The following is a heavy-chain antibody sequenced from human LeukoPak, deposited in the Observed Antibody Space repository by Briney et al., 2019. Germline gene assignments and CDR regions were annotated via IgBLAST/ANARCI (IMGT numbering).Heavy chain of an antibody. J-gene: IGHJ4*02. CDR3: AKGDLIAAAY. CDR1: GFTLSSYT. V-gene: IGHV3-21*01. D-gene: IGHD6-13*01. Sequence: GGSLRLSCAASGFTLSSYTMHWVRQIPGERPEWVSSISGDTTYIYYADSIKGRFTISRDNSKNTLYLQMNSLRAEDTAVYYCAKGDLIAAAYWGQGTLVTVSS. CDR2: ISGDTTYI.